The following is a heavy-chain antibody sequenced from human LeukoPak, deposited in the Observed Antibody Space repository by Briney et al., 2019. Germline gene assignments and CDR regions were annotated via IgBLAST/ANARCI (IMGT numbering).Heavy chain of an antibody. V-gene: IGHV4-59*01. J-gene: IGHJ4*02. Sequence: PSETLSPTCTVSGGSISSYYWSWIRQPPGKGLERIGYIYYSGSTNYNPSLKSRVTISVDTSKNQFSLKLSSVTAADTAVYYCAREGGDYYDSSGLFGYWGQGTLVTVSS. D-gene: IGHD3-22*01. CDR2: IYYSGST. CDR1: GGSISSYY. CDR3: AREGGDYYDSSGLFGY.